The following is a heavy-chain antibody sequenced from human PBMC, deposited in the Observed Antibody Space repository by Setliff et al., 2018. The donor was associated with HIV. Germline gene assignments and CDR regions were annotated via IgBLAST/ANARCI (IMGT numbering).Heavy chain of an antibody. CDR3: ARNWSARGLLGY. V-gene: IGHV4-61*08. J-gene: IGHJ4*02. CDR2: IYYSGST. Sequence: TSETLSLTCTVSGDSFGSGGYYWSWIRQHPGKGLEWIGYIYYSGSTDYNPSLTSRVIISVDPSKNQFTLMLNSVTAADTAVYYCARNWSARGLLGYWGQGTVVTVSS. CDR1: GDSFGSGGYY. D-gene: IGHD3-3*01.